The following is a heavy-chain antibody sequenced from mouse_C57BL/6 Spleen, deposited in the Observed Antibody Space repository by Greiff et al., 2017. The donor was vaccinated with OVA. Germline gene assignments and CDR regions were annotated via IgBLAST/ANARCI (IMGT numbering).Heavy chain of an antibody. V-gene: IGHV1-69*01. CDR1: GYTFTSYW. CDR3: ARWGDGDPVAY. CDR2: IDHSDSYT. J-gene: IGHJ2*01. Sequence: VQLQQPGAELVMPGASVKLSCKASGYTFTSYWMHWVKQRPGQGLEWIGEIDHSDSYTTSNQKFKGKSTLTVYKSSCTAYMQRSSLTSEACAVYYCARWGDGDPVAYWGQGTTLTVSA. D-gene: IGHD2-13*01.